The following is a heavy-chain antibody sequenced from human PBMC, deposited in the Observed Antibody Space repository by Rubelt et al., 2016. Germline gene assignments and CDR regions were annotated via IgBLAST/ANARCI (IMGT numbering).Heavy chain of an antibody. V-gene: IGHV3-21*01. J-gene: IGHJ6*02. D-gene: IGHD1-26*01. CDR3: ARGGWELLGYGMDV. CDR1: GFTVSSNY. Sequence: VESGGGLIQPGGSLRLSCAASGFTVSSNYMSWVRQAPGKGLEWVSSISSSSSYIYYADSVKGRFTISRDNAKNSLYLQMNSLRAEDTAVYYCARGGWELLGYGMDVWGQGTTVTVSS. CDR2: ISSSSSYI.